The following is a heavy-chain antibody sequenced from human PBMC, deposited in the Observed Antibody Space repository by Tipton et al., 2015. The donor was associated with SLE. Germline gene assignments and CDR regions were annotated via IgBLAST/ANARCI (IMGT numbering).Heavy chain of an antibody. D-gene: IGHD1-26*01. CDR2: ISPYYGDTNDGNT. CDR1: GYSFSNYG. V-gene: IGHV1-18*01. Sequence: QSGAEVKKPGASVKVSCKTSGYSFSNYGISWVRQAPGQGLEWMGWISPYYGDTNDGNTNYAQNLQDRLTLTTDTSTTTAYMELRSLRSDDTVVYFCARDYAGSGSGSCCCSGLDYWSRGTLVTV. CDR3: ARDYAGSGSGSCCCSGLDY. J-gene: IGHJ4*02.